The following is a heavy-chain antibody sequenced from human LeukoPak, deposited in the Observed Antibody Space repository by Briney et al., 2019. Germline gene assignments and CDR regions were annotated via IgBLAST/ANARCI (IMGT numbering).Heavy chain of an antibody. J-gene: IGHJ6*03. D-gene: IGHD3-3*01. V-gene: IGHV1-69*10. CDR1: GVTFSDYA. CDR3: AGIPVFGVVLHQEPV. Sequence: ASVKVSRKASGVTFSDYALNWVRQAPGQGLEWMGVFIPILGTANSTQKFQGRLTITADISTNTVYMELSSLRFDDTAVYFCAGIPVFGVVLHQEPVWGKGTTVTVSS. CDR2: FIPILGTA.